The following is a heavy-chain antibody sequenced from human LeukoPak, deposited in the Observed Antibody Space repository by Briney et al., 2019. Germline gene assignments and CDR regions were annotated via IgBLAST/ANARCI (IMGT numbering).Heavy chain of an antibody. Sequence: ASVKVSCEASGYTFNSYYIHWVRQAPGQGLEWMAWINPNSGDSNYAEKFQGRVTMTRYTSISTAYIELSRLTFDDTAVYYCARGPELSTAYYRDGFYWGQGTLVTVSS. CDR3: ARGPELSTAYYRDGFY. CDR1: GYTFNSYY. D-gene: IGHD2-8*02. V-gene: IGHV1-2*02. CDR2: INPNSGDS. J-gene: IGHJ4*02.